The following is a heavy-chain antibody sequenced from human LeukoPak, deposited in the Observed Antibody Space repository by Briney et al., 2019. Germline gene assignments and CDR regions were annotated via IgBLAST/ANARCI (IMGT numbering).Heavy chain of an antibody. CDR3: ARDLRARGYSYGYPYYFDY. V-gene: IGHV1-18*01. J-gene: IGHJ4*02. Sequence: ASVKLSCKASGYTGTSYGISWVRQAPGQGLEWIRWSSAYNGNTSYAQKLQGRVTMTTDTSTSTAYMELRSLSSDDTAVYYCARDLRARGYSYGYPYYFDYWGQGTLVTVSS. D-gene: IGHD5-18*01. CDR2: SSAYNGNT. CDR1: GYTGTSYG.